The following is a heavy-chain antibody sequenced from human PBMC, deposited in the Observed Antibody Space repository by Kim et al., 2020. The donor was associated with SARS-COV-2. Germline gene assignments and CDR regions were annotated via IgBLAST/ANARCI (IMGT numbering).Heavy chain of an antibody. Sequence: ASVKVSCKASGYTFTDYYIQWVRQAPGQGLEWMGRIHAKSGITNYVEKFQGRVTMTRDTFISTAYMELSSLRSDDTAMYYCAKDCGLGGARDIWGQGTMVTVSS. D-gene: IGHD1-26*01. CDR3: AKDCGLGGARDI. V-gene: IGHV1-2*06. CDR1: GYTFTDYY. J-gene: IGHJ3*02. CDR2: IHAKSGIT.